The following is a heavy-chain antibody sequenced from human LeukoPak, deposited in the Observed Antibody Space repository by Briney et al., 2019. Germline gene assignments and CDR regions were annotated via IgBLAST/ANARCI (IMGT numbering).Heavy chain of an antibody. CDR1: GFTFSNAW. V-gene: IGHV3-15*01. D-gene: IGHD2-2*01. Sequence: GGSLGLSCAASGFTFSNAWMSWVRQAPGKGLEWVGRIKSKTDGGTTDYAASVKGRFTISRDDSKNTLYLQMNSLKTEDTAVYYCIAGCSSTSCPFDYWGQGTLVTVSS. CDR2: IKSKTDGGTT. CDR3: IAGCSSTSCPFDY. J-gene: IGHJ4*02.